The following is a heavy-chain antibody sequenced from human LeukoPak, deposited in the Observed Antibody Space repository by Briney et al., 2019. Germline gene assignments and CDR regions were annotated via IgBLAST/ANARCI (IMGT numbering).Heavy chain of an antibody. Sequence: GVSLRLSCAASGFSFNAYWMAWVRQAPGTGLEGVANINPAGSETFHVDPVKGRFSISRDHAKNLVYLQMNSLRAEDTAVYYCATFGLVAALDLWGQGTLVTVSS. D-gene: IGHD5-12*01. CDR1: GFSFNAYW. V-gene: IGHV3-7*01. J-gene: IGHJ4*02. CDR3: ATFGLVAALDL. CDR2: INPAGSET.